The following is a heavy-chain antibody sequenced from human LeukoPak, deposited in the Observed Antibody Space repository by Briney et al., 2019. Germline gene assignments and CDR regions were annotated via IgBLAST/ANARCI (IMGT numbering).Heavy chain of an antibody. CDR2: INDSGST. V-gene: IGHV4-34*01. D-gene: IGHD7-27*01. CDR1: GGSFSGYY. CDR3: ARGFRGDNFDY. Sequence: SETLSLTCDVSGGSFSGYYWIWIRQSPGQGLEWIGEINDSGSTNYNPSLKSRATISVDTSKNQFSLKLSSVTAADTAVYFCARGFRGDNFDYWGQGTLVTVSS. J-gene: IGHJ4*02.